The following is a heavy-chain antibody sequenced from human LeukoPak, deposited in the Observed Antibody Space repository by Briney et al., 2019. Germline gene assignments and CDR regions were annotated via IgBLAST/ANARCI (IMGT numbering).Heavy chain of an antibody. CDR1: GFTFSSYA. J-gene: IGHJ4*02. Sequence: GGSLRLSCAASGFTFSSYAMTWVRQAPGKGLEWVSAITGSGDSAYYSDSVKGRFTISRDQSKSTVYLQMTSLRAEDTAVYYCARGGWYYFEYWGQGVLVTVSS. V-gene: IGHV3-23*01. CDR2: ITGSGDSA. CDR3: ARGGWYYFEY.